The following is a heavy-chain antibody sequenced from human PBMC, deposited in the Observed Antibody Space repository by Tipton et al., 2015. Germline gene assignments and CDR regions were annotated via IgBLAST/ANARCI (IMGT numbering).Heavy chain of an antibody. V-gene: IGHV4-39*01. J-gene: IGHJ4*02. D-gene: IGHD1-1*01. CDR1: GGSISSSDYY. CDR3: ARHGAGTTIIED. CDR2: IYYSGST. Sequence: TLSLTCTVSGGSISSSDYYWVWLRQPPGMGLECIGTIYYSGSTYYNPSLKSRVTISVDTSKNQFSLRLNSVTAADTAGYYCARHGAGTTIIEDWGKGSLGNGYS.